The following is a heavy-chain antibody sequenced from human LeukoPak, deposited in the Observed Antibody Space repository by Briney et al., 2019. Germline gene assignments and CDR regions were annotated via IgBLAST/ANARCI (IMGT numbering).Heavy chain of an antibody. CDR3: ARGYDSSGYYYPFDY. CDR2: VYYSGST. Sequence: SETLSLTCSVSGGSISSYYWSWLRQPPGKGLEWIGYVYYSGSTNYNPSLKSRVTISVDTSKNQFSLKLASVTAADTAVYYCARGYDSSGYYYPFDYWGQGTLATVSS. J-gene: IGHJ4*02. D-gene: IGHD3-22*01. V-gene: IGHV4-59*01. CDR1: GGSISSYY.